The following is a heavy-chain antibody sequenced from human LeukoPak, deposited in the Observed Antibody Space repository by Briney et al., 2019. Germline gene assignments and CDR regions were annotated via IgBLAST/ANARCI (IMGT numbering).Heavy chain of an antibody. J-gene: IGHJ4*02. CDR3: ARKDVVVAAKSFDY. CDR2: IYTSGST. V-gene: IGHV4-4*07. CDR1: GGSISSYY. Sequence: SETLSLTCTVSGGSISSYYWSWIRQPAGKGLEWIGRIYTSGSTNYNPSLKSRVTMSVDTSKNQFSLKLSSVTAADTAVYYCARKDVVVAAKSFDYWGQGTLVTVSS. D-gene: IGHD2-15*01.